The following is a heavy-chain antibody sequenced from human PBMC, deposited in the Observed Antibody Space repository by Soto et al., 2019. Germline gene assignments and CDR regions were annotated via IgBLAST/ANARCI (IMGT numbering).Heavy chain of an antibody. V-gene: IGHV1-69*13. CDR1: GGTFSSYA. Sequence: GASVKVSCKASGGTFSSYAISWVRQAPGQGLEWMGGIIPIFGTANYAQKFQGRVTITADESTSTAYMELSSLRSDDTAVYYCARPDYSYYYALDVWGQGTTVTVSS. CDR3: ARPDYSYYYALDV. CDR2: IIPIFGTA. J-gene: IGHJ6*02.